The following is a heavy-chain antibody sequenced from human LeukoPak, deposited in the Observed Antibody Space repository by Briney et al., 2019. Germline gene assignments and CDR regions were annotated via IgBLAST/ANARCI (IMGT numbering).Heavy chain of an antibody. V-gene: IGHV4-39*07. CDR1: GGSITSSDYD. CDR2: ISYSGST. J-gene: IGHJ4*02. CDR3: ARAPSWAYFDY. Sequence: SETLSLTYTVSGGSITSSDYDWGWIRQPPGKGLEWIGSISYSGSTSYNPSLKSRVTISVDTSKNQFSLKLSSVTAADTAVYYCARAPSWAYFDYWGQGTLVTVSS. D-gene: IGHD1-26*01.